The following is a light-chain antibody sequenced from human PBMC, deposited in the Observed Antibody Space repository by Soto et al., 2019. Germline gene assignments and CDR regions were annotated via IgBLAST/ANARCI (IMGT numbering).Light chain of an antibody. CDR3: GSWDSSMSAYV. CDR2: DDN. Sequence: QPVLTQPPSVSAAPGQKVTISCSGSSSNIGGNSVSWYQQLPATAPKLLLYDDNKRPSGIPDRLSGSKSGTSATLGITGLQTGDEADYYCGSWDSSMSAYVFGTGTKVTLL. J-gene: IGLJ1*01. CDR1: SSNIGGNS. V-gene: IGLV1-51*01.